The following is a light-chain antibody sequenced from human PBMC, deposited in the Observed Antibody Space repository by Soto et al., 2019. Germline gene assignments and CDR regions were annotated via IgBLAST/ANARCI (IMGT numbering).Light chain of an antibody. Sequence: EIVLTQSPATLSFSPGERATLSCRASQSVSSYLAWYQQKPGQAPRLLIYDASNRATGIPARFSGSGSGTEFTLTISSLEPEDFAVYYCQQRSNWVTFGQGTRLEIK. J-gene: IGKJ5*01. V-gene: IGKV3-11*01. CDR3: QQRSNWVT. CDR2: DAS. CDR1: QSVSSY.